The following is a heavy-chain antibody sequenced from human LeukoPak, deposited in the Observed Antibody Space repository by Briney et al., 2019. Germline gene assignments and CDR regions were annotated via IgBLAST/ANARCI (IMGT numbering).Heavy chain of an antibody. J-gene: IGHJ6*03. D-gene: IGHD6-6*01. CDR1: GISINNYA. CDR3: AKHRRSSSSSRESLVYCMDV. CDR2: IQGGGTST. Sequence: GGPLRLSCTASGISINNYAMRWVRQPPRKGLQWSSTIQGGGTSTYYEDSMEGHFTMSRNNSNTTVWLQMNRLTVEDSAVYYCAKHRRSSSSSRESLVYCMDVWGKGTKVTVSS. V-gene: IGHV3-23*01.